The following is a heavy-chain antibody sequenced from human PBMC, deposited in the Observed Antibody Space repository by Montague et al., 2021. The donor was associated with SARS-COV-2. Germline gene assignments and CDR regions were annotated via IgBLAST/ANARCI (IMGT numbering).Heavy chain of an antibody. V-gene: IGHV4-61*05. D-gene: IGHD3-10*01. CDR1: GASRSTKNYY. CDR2: IFRSGAT. J-gene: IGHJ6*02. Sequence: SETLSLTCTFSGASRSTKNYYWGWIRQPPGKGLEWIGYIFRSGATNYNPPLKSRVIISLDTSKSQFSLRLSSVTAADTAIYYCARTSRGSRYFYGVDVWGQGTTVTVSS. CDR3: ARTSRGSRYFYGVDV.